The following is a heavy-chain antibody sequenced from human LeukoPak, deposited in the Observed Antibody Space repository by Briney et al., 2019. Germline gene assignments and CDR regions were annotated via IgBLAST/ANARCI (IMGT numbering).Heavy chain of an antibody. Sequence: PGRSLRLSCAASGFTFSSYAMHWVRQAPGKGLEWVAVISYDGSNKYYADSVKGRFTISRDNSKNTLYLQMNSLRAVDTAVYYCARDLPWFDPWGQGTLVTVSS. V-gene: IGHV3-30-3*01. CDR3: ARDLPWFDP. CDR2: ISYDGSNK. CDR1: GFTFSSYA. J-gene: IGHJ5*02.